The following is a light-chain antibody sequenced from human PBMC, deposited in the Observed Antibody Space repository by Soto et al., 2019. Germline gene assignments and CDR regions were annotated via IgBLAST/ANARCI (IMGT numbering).Light chain of an antibody. Sequence: EIVLTQSPATLSLSPGERATLSCRASQSVGSYFAWYQQKPGQAPRLLIDDASNRATGIPARFSGSGSGTDFTLTISRLESEDFAVYYCQQRSNWPRTFGQGTKVEIK. CDR3: QQRSNWPRT. V-gene: IGKV3-11*01. CDR2: DAS. J-gene: IGKJ1*01. CDR1: QSVGSY.